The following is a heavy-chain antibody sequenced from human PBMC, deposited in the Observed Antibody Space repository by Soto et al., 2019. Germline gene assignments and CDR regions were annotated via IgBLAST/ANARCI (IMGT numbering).Heavy chain of an antibody. CDR1: GFTFSDYW. CDR2: IKPDGGDK. Sequence: EVQLVESGGGLVQPGGSLRLSCAASGFTFSDYWMNWVRQAPGKGLDWVANIKPDGGDKYYVDSVKGRFTISRDNAKNSLYLQMNSLRAEDTAVYYCASLRIEAWGQGTLVTVSS. CDR3: ASLRIEA. J-gene: IGHJ5*02. V-gene: IGHV3-7*05.